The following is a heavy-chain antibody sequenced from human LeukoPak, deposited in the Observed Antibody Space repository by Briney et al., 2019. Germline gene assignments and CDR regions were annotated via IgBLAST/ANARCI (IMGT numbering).Heavy chain of an antibody. CDR3: AAASAFISSWRS. Sequence: GGSLRLSCTASGLSFSSYNMNWVRQAPGKGPEWGAYITANNTTKYYADSVKGRFTISRDNAKKSLFLQMNSLRAEDTAVYYCAAASAFISSWRSWGQGAVVTVSS. J-gene: IGHJ5*02. CDR1: GLSFSSYN. D-gene: IGHD6-13*01. V-gene: IGHV3-48*01. CDR2: ITANNTTK.